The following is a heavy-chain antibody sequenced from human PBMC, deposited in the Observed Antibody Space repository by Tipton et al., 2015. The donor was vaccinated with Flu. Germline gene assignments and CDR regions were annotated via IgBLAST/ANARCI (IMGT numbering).Heavy chain of an antibody. CDR1: GDSISSRYY. D-gene: IGHD3-16*01. J-gene: IGHJ5*01. CDR3: ARRHYSHYVSDPKSWFDS. Sequence: LRLSCTASGDSISSRYYWGWIRQPPGKGLEWIGNVFRSGNIYYNPSLKTRLTLSVDTSKNQFSLKLTSVTAADTAVYYCARRHYSHYVSDPKSWFDSWGQGVLVSASS. V-gene: IGHV4-38-2*02. CDR2: VFRSGNI.